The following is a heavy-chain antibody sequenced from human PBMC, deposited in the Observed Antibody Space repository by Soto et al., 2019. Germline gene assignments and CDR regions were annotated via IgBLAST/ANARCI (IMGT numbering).Heavy chain of an antibody. CDR2: IYPGDSDT. CDR1: GSSFTSYW. Sequence: PGESLKISCKGSGSSFTSYWIGWVRQMPGKGLEWMGIIYPGDSDTRYSPSFQGQVTISADKSISTAYLQWSSLKASDTAMYYCARADYDFWSGDQLTSNYGRDVWGQGTTVTSP. J-gene: IGHJ6*02. V-gene: IGHV5-51*01. D-gene: IGHD3-3*01. CDR3: ARADYDFWSGDQLTSNYGRDV.